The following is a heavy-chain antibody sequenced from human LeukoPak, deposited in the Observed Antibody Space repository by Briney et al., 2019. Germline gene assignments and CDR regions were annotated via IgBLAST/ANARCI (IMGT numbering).Heavy chain of an antibody. V-gene: IGHV3-64D*06. CDR1: GFTFSTYV. CDR2: ISSNGDNT. CDR3: VRGTGY. J-gene: IGHJ4*02. Sequence: GGSLRLSCSVCGFTFSTYVMQWVRQAPGKGLEYVSAISSNGDNTYYADSVKGRFTISRDNSKNTLYLQMSSLRADDTAVYYCVRGTGYWGQGTLVTVSS.